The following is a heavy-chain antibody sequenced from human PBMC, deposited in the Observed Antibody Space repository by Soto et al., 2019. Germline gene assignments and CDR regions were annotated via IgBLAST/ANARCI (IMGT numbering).Heavy chain of an antibody. V-gene: IGHV1-69*01. CDR1: GGTFSSYA. J-gene: IGHJ4*02. CDR3: ARAQDRIKPGHGPFDY. CDR2: IIPIFGTA. Sequence: QVQLVQSGAEVKKPGSSVKVSCKASGGTFSSYAISWVRQAPGQELEWMGGIIPIFGTANYAQKFQGRVTITADESTSTAYMELSSLRSEDTAVYYCARAQDRIKPGHGPFDYWGQGTLVTVSS.